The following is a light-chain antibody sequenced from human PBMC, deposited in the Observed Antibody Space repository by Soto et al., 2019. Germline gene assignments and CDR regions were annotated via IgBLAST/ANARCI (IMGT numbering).Light chain of an antibody. CDR2: GAS. CDR1: QSVSSNS. CDR3: HQYGTSPRT. Sequence: EIVLTQSPGTLSLSPGDRATLSCRASQSVSSNSLAWYQQKPGQAPRLLIYGASIRAAGIPGRFTVSGSGTDFTLTIRRLEPEDFALYFCHQYGTSPRTFGQGTKVDSK. V-gene: IGKV3-20*01. J-gene: IGKJ1*01.